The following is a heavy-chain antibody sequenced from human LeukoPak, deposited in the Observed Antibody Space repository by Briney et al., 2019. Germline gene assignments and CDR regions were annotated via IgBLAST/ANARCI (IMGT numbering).Heavy chain of an antibody. J-gene: IGHJ4*02. CDR3: ARDLYCSGGSCYSLDS. D-gene: IGHD2-15*01. CDR1: GFIFSNYW. CDR2: IKYDGSET. Sequence: GGSLRLSCEASGFIFSNYWMSWVRQAPGKGLEWVANIKYDGSETYYVDSVKGRFTISRDNGKNSLYVQMNSLSVEDTAVYYCARDLYCSGGSCYSLDSWGQGTLVTVSS. V-gene: IGHV3-7*01.